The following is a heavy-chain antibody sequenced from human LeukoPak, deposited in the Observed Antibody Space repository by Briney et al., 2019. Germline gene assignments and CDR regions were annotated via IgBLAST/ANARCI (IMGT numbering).Heavy chain of an antibody. CDR2: IYYSGST. V-gene: IGHV4-39*01. CDR1: GDSISSSDHY. CDR3: AIHYDFWSGYLYY. Sequence: SETLSLTCTVSGDSISSSDHYWGWIRQPPGKGLEWIGSIYYSGSTYYNPSLKSRVTISVDTSKNQFSLKLNSVTAADTAVYYCAIHYDFWSGYLYYWGQGTLVTVSS. J-gene: IGHJ4*02. D-gene: IGHD3-3*01.